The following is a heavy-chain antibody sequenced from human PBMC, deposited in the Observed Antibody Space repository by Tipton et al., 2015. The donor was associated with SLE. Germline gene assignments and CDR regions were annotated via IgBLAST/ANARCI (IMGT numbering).Heavy chain of an antibody. J-gene: IGHJ4*02. Sequence: TLSLTCSVSGGSIIMKDSYWGWFRQSPGKGLEWIGTIFYSEATYYNLSLKSRVTVSLDTSKSQFSLHVNSVTAADTAVYYCARGLFGGSYDYWGQGTLVTVSS. D-gene: IGHD1-26*01. CDR1: GGSIIMKDSY. CDR3: ARGLFGGSYDY. CDR2: IFYSEAT. V-gene: IGHV4-39*07.